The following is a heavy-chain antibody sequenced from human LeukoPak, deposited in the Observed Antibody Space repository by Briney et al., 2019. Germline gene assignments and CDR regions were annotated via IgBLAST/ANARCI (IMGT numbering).Heavy chain of an antibody. CDR3: ARELLWFGELSKSYNWFDP. J-gene: IGHJ5*02. CDR1: GGSISSYY. CDR2: IYTSGST. V-gene: IGHV4-4*07. Sequence: SGTLSLTCTVSGGSISSYYWSWIRQSAGKGLEWIGRIYTSGSTNYNPSLKSRVTISVDTSKNQFSLELSSVTAADTAVYYCARELLWFGELSKSYNWFDPWGQGTLVTVSS. D-gene: IGHD3-10*01.